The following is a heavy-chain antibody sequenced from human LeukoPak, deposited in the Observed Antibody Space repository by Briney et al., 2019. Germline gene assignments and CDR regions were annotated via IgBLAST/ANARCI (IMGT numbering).Heavy chain of an antibody. D-gene: IGHD3-3*02. V-gene: IGHV3-48*03. CDR3: VRAFGHSWGGQNHWFDP. Sequence: GGSLRLSCLGSGFNFDSYEMHWVRQAPGKGLEWISYISRSSTVMYYAKSVEGRFTVSRDNANKSLFLQLDNVRVEDTAIYYCVRAFGHSWGGQNHWFDPWGQGTLVIVSS. CDR2: ISRSSTVM. J-gene: IGHJ5*02. CDR1: GFNFDSYE.